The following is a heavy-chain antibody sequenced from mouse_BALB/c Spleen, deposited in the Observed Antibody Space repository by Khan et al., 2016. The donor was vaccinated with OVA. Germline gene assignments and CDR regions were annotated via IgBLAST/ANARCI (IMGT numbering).Heavy chain of an antibody. Sequence: QVQLQQPGAELVRPGVSVKISCKGSGYTFTDYAMHWVKQSHAKSLEWIGVISTYYGDATYNQKFKGKATMTVDKSSSTAYMELARLTSEDSAIXDCARGNGNSRFAYWGQGTLVTVSA. V-gene: IGHV1S137*01. CDR1: GYTFTDYA. CDR2: ISTYYGDA. CDR3: ARGNGNSRFAY. J-gene: IGHJ3*01. D-gene: IGHD2-1*01.